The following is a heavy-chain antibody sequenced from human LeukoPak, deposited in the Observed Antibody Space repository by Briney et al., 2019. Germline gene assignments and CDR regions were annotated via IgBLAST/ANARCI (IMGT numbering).Heavy chain of an antibody. Sequence: PSETLSLTCTVSGGSISSGGYYWSWIRQHPGKGLEWIGYIYYSGSTYYNPSLKSRVTISVDTSKNQFSLKLSSVTAADTAVYYCARHVSEATKTGGFDYWGQGTLVTVSS. V-gene: IGHV4-39*01. CDR3: ARHVSEATKTGGFDY. J-gene: IGHJ4*02. D-gene: IGHD1-26*01. CDR2: IYYSGST. CDR1: GGSISSGGYY.